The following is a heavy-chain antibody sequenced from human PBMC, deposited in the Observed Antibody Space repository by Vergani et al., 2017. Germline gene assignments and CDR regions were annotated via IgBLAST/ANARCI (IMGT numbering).Heavy chain of an antibody. V-gene: IGHV1-69*08. J-gene: IGHJ4*02. CDR1: GGTFSSYT. D-gene: IGHD2-15*01. Sequence: QVQLVQSGAEVKKPGSSVKVSCKASGGTFSSYTISWVRQAPGQGLEWMGRIIHILGIANYVQRFQGRVTITADKSTSTAYMELSSLRSEDTAVYYCARDLGYCSGGSCSYWGQGTLVTVSP. CDR2: IIHILGIA. CDR3: ARDLGYCSGGSCSY.